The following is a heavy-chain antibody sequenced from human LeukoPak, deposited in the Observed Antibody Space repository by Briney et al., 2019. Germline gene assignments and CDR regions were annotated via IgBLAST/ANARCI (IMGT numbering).Heavy chain of an antibody. V-gene: IGHV4-59*01. CDR2: IYYSGST. CDR1: GGSISSYY. Sequence: SETLSLTCTVSGGSISSYYWSWIRQPPGKGLEWIGYIYYSGSTNYNPSLKSRVTIPVDTSKNQFSLKLSSVTAADTAVYYCAREDGYNYIGNAFDIWGQGTMVTVSS. D-gene: IGHD5-24*01. J-gene: IGHJ3*02. CDR3: AREDGYNYIGNAFDI.